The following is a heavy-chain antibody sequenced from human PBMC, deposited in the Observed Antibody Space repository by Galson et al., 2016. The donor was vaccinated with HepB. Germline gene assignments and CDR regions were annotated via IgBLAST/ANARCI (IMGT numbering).Heavy chain of an antibody. Sequence: SLRLSCAASGFTFTNHAMSWVRQAPGKGLVWVSTISGRGDNIYYADSVKGRFTISRDNSKNTLFLQMNSLRAEDTAVYYCAKGRNYYDNSGYFADWGQGTLVTVSS. V-gene: IGHV3-23*01. D-gene: IGHD3-22*01. J-gene: IGHJ4*02. CDR1: GFTFTNHA. CDR3: AKGRNYYDNSGYFAD. CDR2: ISGRGDNI.